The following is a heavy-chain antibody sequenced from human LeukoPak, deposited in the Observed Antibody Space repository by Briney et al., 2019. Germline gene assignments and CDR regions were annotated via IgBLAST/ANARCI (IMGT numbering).Heavy chain of an antibody. CDR1: VFTLDDYA. CDR2: ISWNRGSI. Sequence: GGSLRLSCAASVFTLDDYAMHWVRQAPGKGREWGSGISWNRGSIGYADSVKGRFTISRDNAKNSLYLQMNSLRAEDTALYYCATTTTVTRWSYYYYYGMDVWGEGTTVTVSS. V-gene: IGHV3-9*01. D-gene: IGHD4-11*01. J-gene: IGHJ6*04. CDR3: ATTTTVTRWSYYYYYGMDV.